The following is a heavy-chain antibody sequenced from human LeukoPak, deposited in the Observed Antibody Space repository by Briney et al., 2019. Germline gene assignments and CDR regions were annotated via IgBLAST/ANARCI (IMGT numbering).Heavy chain of an antibody. Sequence: SETLSLTCGLSGGSVTSTNWWTWVRQPPGKGLEWIGEVHLDGRTNYNPSLKSRLTMSVDLSENRVSLKLTSVTAADTAVYYCAREGGFYRPLDYSGQGTLVTVSS. CDR1: GGSVTSTNW. V-gene: IGHV4-4*02. D-gene: IGHD3-3*01. CDR2: VHLDGRT. J-gene: IGHJ4*02. CDR3: AREGGFYRPLDY.